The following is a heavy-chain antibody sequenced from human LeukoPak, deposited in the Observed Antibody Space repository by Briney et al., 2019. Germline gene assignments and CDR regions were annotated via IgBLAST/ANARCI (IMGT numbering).Heavy chain of an antibody. J-gene: IGHJ6*02. CDR3: ARGSIVVVPAAPGSYYYYGMDV. CDR1: GYTLTDYY. D-gene: IGHD2-2*01. V-gene: IGHV1-2*06. CDR2: INPNSGGT. Sequence: APVKVSCKASGYTLTDYYMHWVRQAPGQGLEWMGRINPNSGGTNYAQKFQGRVTMTRDTSISTVYMELSRLRSEDTAVYYCARGSIVVVPAAPGSYYYYGMDVWGQGTTVTVSS.